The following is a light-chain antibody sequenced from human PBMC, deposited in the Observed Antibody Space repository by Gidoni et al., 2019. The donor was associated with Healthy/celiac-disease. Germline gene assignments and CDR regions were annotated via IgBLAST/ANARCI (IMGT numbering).Light chain of an antibody. CDR2: GNS. Sequence: QSVLTQPPSVSGAPGQRVTISCTGSSSNIGAGYDVHWYQQLPGKAPKLLIYGNSNRPSGVPDRVSGSKSGTSASLAITGLQAEDEADYYCQSYDSIPYVVFGGGTKLTVL. CDR3: QSYDSIPYVV. J-gene: IGLJ2*01. V-gene: IGLV1-40*01. CDR1: SSNIGAGYD.